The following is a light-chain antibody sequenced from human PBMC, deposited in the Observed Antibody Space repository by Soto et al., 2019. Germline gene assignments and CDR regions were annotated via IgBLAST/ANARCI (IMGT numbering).Light chain of an antibody. CDR1: ARNVGGYNY. CDR3: SSYTSSSTQV. V-gene: IGLV2-14*01. Sequence: QSALTQPASVSGSPGQSITISCTETARNVGGYNYVPWYHHNPGKAPKFMIYEVSNRPSGVSNRFSGSKSDNTASLTISGLQAEDEADYYCSSYTSSSTQVFGTGTKVTVL. J-gene: IGLJ1*01. CDR2: EVS.